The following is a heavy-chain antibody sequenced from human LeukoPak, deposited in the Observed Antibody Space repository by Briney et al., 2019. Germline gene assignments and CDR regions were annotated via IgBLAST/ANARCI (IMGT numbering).Heavy chain of an antibody. V-gene: IGHV1-69*06. CDR1: GGTFSRSA. CDR3: ASPQQLVRESYYYYYYMDV. CDR2: IIPIFGTA. Sequence: GASVKVSCKASGGTFSRSAISWVRQAPGQGLEWMGGIIPIFGTANYAQKFQGRVTITADKSTSTAYMELSSLRSEDTAVYYCASPQQLVRESYYYYYYMDVWGKGTTVTVSS. D-gene: IGHD6-6*01. J-gene: IGHJ6*03.